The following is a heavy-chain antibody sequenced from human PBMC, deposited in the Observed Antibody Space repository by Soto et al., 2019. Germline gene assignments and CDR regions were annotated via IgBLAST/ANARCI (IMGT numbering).Heavy chain of an antibody. CDR1: GFTFSSYG. V-gene: IGHV3-33*01. CDR2: IWFDGSDE. Sequence: QVQLVESGGGMVQPGRSLRLSCAASGFTFSSYGMHWVRQAPGKGLEWVAIIWFDGSDEYYGDSVKGRFTISRDNSKNTLYLEMNNMRAEDTAVYYCARDGPGHYFDYGGQGTLVTVSS. J-gene: IGHJ4*02. CDR3: ARDGPGHYFDY.